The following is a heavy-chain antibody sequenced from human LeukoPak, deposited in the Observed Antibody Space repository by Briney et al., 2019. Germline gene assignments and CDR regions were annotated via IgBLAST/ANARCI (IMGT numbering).Heavy chain of an antibody. CDR1: GFTFSNYW. J-gene: IGHJ4*02. D-gene: IGHD5-12*01. CDR2: INQDGSEE. V-gene: IGHV3-7*01. CDR3: VRDGGVSGYDLLDY. Sequence: GGSLRLSCAASGFTFSNYWMTWVRQAPGKGLEWGANINQDGSEEHYMDSVKARFTISRDNAKNSLSLQMNSLRAEDTAVYYCVRDGGVSGYDLLDYWGQGTLVAVSS.